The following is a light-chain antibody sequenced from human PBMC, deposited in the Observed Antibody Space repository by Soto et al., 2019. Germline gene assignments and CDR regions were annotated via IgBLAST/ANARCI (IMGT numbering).Light chain of an antibody. CDR1: QSLNRD. CDR3: RQRSNWPPFT. J-gene: IGKJ4*01. CDR2: DAS. Sequence: IVMTQSPATLSMSPGERATLSCRVSQSLNRDLAWYQQKPGQSPRLLIYDASKRATDIPDRFIGSGSGTDFTLTISSLEPEDFAVYYCRQRSNWPPFTFGGGTKVDIK. V-gene: IGKV3-11*01.